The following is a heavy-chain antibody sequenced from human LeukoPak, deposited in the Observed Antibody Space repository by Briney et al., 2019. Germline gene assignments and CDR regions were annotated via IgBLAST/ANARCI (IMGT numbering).Heavy chain of an antibody. D-gene: IGHD3-10*01. CDR3: ARGYGSGNYYPKDY. Sequence: TSETLSLTCAVYGGSFSGYYWSWIRQPPGKGLEWIGEINHSGNTKYNPSLKSRVTISVDTSKNQWSLKLTSVTAADTAVYYCARGYGSGNYYPKDYWGQGTLVTVSS. V-gene: IGHV4-34*01. J-gene: IGHJ4*02. CDR2: INHSGNT. CDR1: GGSFSGYY.